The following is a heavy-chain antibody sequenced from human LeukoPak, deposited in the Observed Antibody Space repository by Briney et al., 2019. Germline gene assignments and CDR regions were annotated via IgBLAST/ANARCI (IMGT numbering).Heavy chain of an antibody. CDR3: ARILGYGGLDAFDI. D-gene: IGHD4-23*01. V-gene: IGHV2-70*11. Sequence: GSGPALVKPTQTLTLTCTFSGFSLSTSGMCVSWIRQPPGKALEWLARIDWDDDKYYSTSLKTRLTISKDTSKNQVVLTMTNMDPVDTATYYCARILGYGGLDAFDIWGQGTMVTVSS. J-gene: IGHJ3*02. CDR2: IDWDDDK. CDR1: GFSLSTSGMC.